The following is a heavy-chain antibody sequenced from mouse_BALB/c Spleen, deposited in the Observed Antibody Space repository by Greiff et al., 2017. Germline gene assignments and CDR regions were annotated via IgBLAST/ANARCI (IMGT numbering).Heavy chain of an antibody. CDR3: ATARATPFAY. CDR1: GYTFTSYW. J-gene: IGHJ3*01. CDR2: INPSTGYT. D-gene: IGHD3-1*01. Sequence: VQLQQSGAELAKPGASVKMSCKASGYTFTSYWMHWVKQRPGQGLEWIGYINPSTGYTEYNQKFKDKATLTADKSSSTAYMQLSSLTSEDSAVYYCATARATPFAYWGQGTLVTVSA. V-gene: IGHV1-7*01.